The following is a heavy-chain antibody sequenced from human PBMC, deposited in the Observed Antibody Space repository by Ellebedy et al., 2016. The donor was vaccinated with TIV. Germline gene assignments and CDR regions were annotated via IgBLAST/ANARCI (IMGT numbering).Heavy chain of an antibody. Sequence: SVKVSXXASGGIFSSYVISWVRQAPGQGLEWMGGIIPIFGTAKYAEKVQGRVTITADESTSTAYMELSSLRFEDTGVYYCARDRGCSGGGCYFHSWFDPWGQGTLVTVSS. CDR2: IIPIFGTA. CDR1: GGIFSSYV. CDR3: ARDRGCSGGGCYFHSWFDP. V-gene: IGHV1-69*13. J-gene: IGHJ5*02. D-gene: IGHD2-15*01.